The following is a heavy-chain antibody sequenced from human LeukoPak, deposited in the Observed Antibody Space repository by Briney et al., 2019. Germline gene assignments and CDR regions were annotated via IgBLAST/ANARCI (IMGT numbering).Heavy chain of an antibody. Sequence: GSLRLSCAASGFTVSSNYMSWVRQAPGKGLEWVSSISSSSSNIYYADSVKGRFTISRDNAKNSLYLQMNSLRAEDTAVYYCAKVLVTTESYWGQGTLVTVSS. CDR1: GFTVSSNY. J-gene: IGHJ4*02. V-gene: IGHV3-21*04. CDR2: ISSSSSNI. D-gene: IGHD4-17*01. CDR3: AKVLVTTESY.